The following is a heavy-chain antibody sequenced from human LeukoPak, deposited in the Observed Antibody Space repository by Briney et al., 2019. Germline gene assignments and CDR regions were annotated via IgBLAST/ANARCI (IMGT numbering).Heavy chain of an antibody. CDR2: INPNSGGT. D-gene: IGHD3-22*01. Sequence: ASVKVSCKASGYTFTGYYMHWVRQAPGQGLEWTGWINPNSGGTNYAQKFQGRVTMTRDTSISTAYMELSRLRSDDTAVYYCARAYYYDSSGLKWRDWFDPWGQGTLVTVSS. CDR1: GYTFTGYY. V-gene: IGHV1-2*02. CDR3: ARAYYYDSSGLKWRDWFDP. J-gene: IGHJ5*02.